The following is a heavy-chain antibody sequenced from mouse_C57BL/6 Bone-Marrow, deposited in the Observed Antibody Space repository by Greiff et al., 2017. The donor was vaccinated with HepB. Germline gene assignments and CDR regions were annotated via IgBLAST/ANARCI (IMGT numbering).Heavy chain of an antibody. CDR2: ISSGGSYT. CDR1: GFTFSSYG. D-gene: IGHD1-1*01. J-gene: IGHJ4*01. CDR3: ARQDTTVVARGDY. V-gene: IGHV5-6*01. Sequence: EVLLVESGGDLVKPGGSLKLSCAASGFTFSSYGMSWVRRTPDKRLEWVATISSGGSYTYYPDSVKGRFTISRDNAKNTLYLQMSSLKSEDPAMYYCARQDTTVVARGDYWCQGTSVTVSS.